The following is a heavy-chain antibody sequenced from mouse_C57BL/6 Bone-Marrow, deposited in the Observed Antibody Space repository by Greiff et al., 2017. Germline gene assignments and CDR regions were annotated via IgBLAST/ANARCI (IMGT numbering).Heavy chain of an antibody. CDR3: AREGQLRGGFAY. D-gene: IGHD3-2*02. J-gene: IGHJ3*01. Sequence: DVKLQESGGGLVKPGGSLKLSCAASGFTFSDYGMHWVRQAPEKGLEWVAYISSGSSTIYYADTVKGRFTISRDNAKNTLFLQMTSLRSEDTAMYYCAREGQLRGGFAYWGQGTLVTVSA. CDR1: GFTFSDYG. V-gene: IGHV5-17*01. CDR2: ISSGSSTI.